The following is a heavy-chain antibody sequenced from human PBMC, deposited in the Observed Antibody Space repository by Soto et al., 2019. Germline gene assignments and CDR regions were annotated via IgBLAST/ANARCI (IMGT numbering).Heavy chain of an antibody. J-gene: IGHJ4*02. CDR1: GGSISSYY. D-gene: IGHD3-22*01. V-gene: IGHV4-59*01. CDR3: ARDYYDSSGYKPLIN. CDR2: IYYSGST. Sequence: SETLSLTCTVSGGSISSYYWSWIRQPPGKGLEWIGYIYYSGSTNYNPSLKSRVTISVDTSKNQFSLRLSSVTAADTAVYYCARDYYDSSGYKPLINWGQGTLVTVSS.